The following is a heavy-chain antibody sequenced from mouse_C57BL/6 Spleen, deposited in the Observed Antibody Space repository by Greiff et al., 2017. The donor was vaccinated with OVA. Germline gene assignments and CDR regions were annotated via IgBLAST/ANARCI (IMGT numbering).Heavy chain of an antibody. Sequence: QVQLQQPGAELVKPGASVKMSCKASGYTFTSYWITWVKQRPGQGLEWIGDIYPGSGSTKYNEKFKSKATLTVDTSSSTAYMQLSSLTAEDSAVYYCARDDCDRAWFAYWGQGTLVTVSA. J-gene: IGHJ3*01. CDR2: IYPGSGST. V-gene: IGHV1-55*01. CDR1: GYTFTSYW. CDR3: ARDDCDRAWFAY.